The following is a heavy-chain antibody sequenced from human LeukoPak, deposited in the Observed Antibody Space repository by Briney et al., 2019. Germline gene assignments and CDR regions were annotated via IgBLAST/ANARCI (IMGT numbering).Heavy chain of an antibody. CDR1: GYTFTGFG. V-gene: IGHV1-18*01. J-gene: IGHJ4*02. CDR3: ARGASFGPFDY. D-gene: IGHD3/OR15-3a*01. Sequence: ASVKVSCKASGYTFTGFGISWLRQAPGQGLEWMGWISARNGNINYAQKFQGRVTMTTDTSTSTAYMELRSLRSDDTAVYYCARGASFGPFDYWGQGTLVTASS. CDR2: ISARNGNI.